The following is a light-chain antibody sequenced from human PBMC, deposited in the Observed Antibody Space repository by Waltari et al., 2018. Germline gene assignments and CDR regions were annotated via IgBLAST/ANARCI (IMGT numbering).Light chain of an antibody. CDR3: QQYGSSRT. CDR1: QSVSSSY. Sequence: ESVLKQSPGTLSLSPGDRATLSCRASQSVSSSYLAWYQQKPGQAPRLLIYGASSSATGIPDRFSGSGSGTDFTLTISRLEPEDFAVYYCQQYGSSRTFGQGTKVEIK. CDR2: GAS. J-gene: IGKJ1*01. V-gene: IGKV3-20*01.